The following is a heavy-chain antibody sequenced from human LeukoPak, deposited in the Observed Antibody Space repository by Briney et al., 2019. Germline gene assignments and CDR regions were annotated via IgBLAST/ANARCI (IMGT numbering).Heavy chain of an antibody. CDR2: ISGSGGST. D-gene: IGHD3-10*01. Sequence: GGSLRLSCAASGFAFSSYGMTWVRQAPGKGLEWVSAISGSGGSTYYADSVKGRSTISRDNSKNTLYLVMNSLRVDDTAVYYCAKEKGSGSYYNYQYGMDVWGQGTTVTVSS. CDR1: GFAFSSYG. V-gene: IGHV3-23*01. CDR3: AKEKGSGSYYNYQYGMDV. J-gene: IGHJ6*02.